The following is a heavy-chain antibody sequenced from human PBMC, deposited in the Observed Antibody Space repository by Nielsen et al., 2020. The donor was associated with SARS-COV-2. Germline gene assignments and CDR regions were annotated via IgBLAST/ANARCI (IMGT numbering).Heavy chain of an antibody. CDR1: DFTFSSYA. V-gene: IGHV3-30*18. Sequence: GESLKISCAASDFTFSSYAMHWVRQAPGKGLEWVAAISSDGNNKYYADSVKGRFSISRDSSKNTLDLQMNSLRIDDTAVYYCAKASSGSCYQPSAFWGHGTLVTVSA. D-gene: IGHD2-15*01. CDR2: ISSDGNNK. CDR3: AKASSGSCYQPSAF. J-gene: IGHJ4*01.